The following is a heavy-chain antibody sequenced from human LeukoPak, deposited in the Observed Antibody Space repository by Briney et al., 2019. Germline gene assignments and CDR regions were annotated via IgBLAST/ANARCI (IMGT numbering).Heavy chain of an antibody. Sequence: ASVKVSCKASGYTFTSYAMHWVRQAPGQRLEWMGWINAGNGNTKYSQKFQGRVTITRDTSASTAYMELSSLRSEDTAVYYCARDAPLVYDSSGYQGPSGRPTYAFDIWGQGTMVTVSS. V-gene: IGHV1-3*01. CDR2: INAGNGNT. CDR3: ARDAPLVYDSSGYQGPSGRPTYAFDI. CDR1: GYTFTSYA. D-gene: IGHD3-22*01. J-gene: IGHJ3*02.